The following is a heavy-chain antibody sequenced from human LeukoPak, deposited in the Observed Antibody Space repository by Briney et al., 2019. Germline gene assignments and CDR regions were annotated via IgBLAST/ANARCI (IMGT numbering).Heavy chain of an antibody. CDR2: MNPASGNT. CDR1: GYTFTSYD. CDR3: ATGYIAVAGDDF. V-gene: IGHV1-8*01. Sequence: ASVKVSCKASGYTFTSYDINWVRQATGQGLEWMGYMNPASGNTGYAQKFQGRVTMTTDTSISTAYMELSSLRSEDTAVYYCATGYIAVAGDDFWGQGTLVTVSS. D-gene: IGHD6-19*01. J-gene: IGHJ4*02.